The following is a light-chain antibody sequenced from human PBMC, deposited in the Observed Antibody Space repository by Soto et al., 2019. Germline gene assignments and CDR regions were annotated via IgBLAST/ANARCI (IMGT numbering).Light chain of an antibody. CDR3: QQYGRSPAT. V-gene: IGKV3-20*01. CDR1: QSVSSNY. CDR2: GAS. Sequence: EIVLTQSPGTLSLSPGERATLSCRASQSVSSNYLAGYQQKPGQAPRLLIFGASSRASGIPDRFSGSGSGTDFTLTIGRLEPEDCAVYYCQQYGRSPATFGQGTKVEIK. J-gene: IGKJ1*01.